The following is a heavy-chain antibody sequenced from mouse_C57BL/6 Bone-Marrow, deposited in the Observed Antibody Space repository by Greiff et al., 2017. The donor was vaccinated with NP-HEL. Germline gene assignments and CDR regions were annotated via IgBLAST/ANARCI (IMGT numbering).Heavy chain of an antibody. V-gene: IGHV1-76*01. CDR1: GYTFTAYY. J-gene: IGHJ1*03. Sequence: VQRVESGAELVRPGASVKLSCKASGYTFTAYYINWVKQRPGQGLEWIARIYPGSGNTYYNEKFKGKATLTAEKSSSTAYMQLSSLTSDDSAVYFCERFREGYFDVWGTGTTVTVSS. CDR3: ERFREGYFDV. CDR2: IYPGSGNT.